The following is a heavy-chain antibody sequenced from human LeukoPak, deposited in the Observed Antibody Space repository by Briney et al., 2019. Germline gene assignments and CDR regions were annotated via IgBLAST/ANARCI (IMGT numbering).Heavy chain of an antibody. J-gene: IGHJ4*02. CDR2: ISGSGGGT. Sequence: QTGGSLRLSCAASGFTFSSYAMSWVRQAPGKGLEWVSAISGSGGGTYYADSVKGRFTISRDNSKNTLYLQMNSLRAEDTAVYYCAKPRLLSKLGTLFDYWGQGTLVTASS. CDR3: AKPRLLSKLGTLFDY. V-gene: IGHV3-23*01. D-gene: IGHD1-1*01. CDR1: GFTFSSYA.